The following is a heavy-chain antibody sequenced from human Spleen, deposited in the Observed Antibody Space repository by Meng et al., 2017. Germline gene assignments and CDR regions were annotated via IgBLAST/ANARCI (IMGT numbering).Heavy chain of an antibody. V-gene: IGHV3-30*04. J-gene: IGHJ5*02. CDR1: GFTFSTYA. Sequence: GESLKISCAASGFTFSTYAIHWVRQAPGKGLEWVTVISFDGSVKYYADSVKGRFTISRDDSKNALYLQMNSLRGEDTAVYYCVRKGRVLDLWGQGTLVTVSS. CDR3: VRKGRVLDL. CDR2: ISFDGSVK.